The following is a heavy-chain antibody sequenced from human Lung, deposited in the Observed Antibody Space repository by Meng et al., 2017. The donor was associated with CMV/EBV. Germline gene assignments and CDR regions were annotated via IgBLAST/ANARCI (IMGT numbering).Heavy chain of an antibody. CDR1: GYAFSDYW. D-gene: IGHD3-16*01. CDR3: ANSGLSGLTR. V-gene: IGHV3-7*01. Sequence: GGSLRLSCVGSGYAFSDYWMSWVRRAPGKGLEWVATIKHDGNEKYHVDSAKGRFTISRDNAKNSLFLQMDSLRAEDTAMYYCANSGLSGLTRWGQGTMVTFDS. CDR2: IKHDGNEK. J-gene: IGHJ4*02.